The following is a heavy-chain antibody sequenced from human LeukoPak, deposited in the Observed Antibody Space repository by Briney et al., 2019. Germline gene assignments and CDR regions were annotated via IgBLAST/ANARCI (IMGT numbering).Heavy chain of an antibody. CDR3: ARDVMVGTTSHFDS. CDR2: ISYDGSNK. Sequence: PGGSLRLSCAASGFTFSSYGMHWVRQAPGKGLEWVAVISYDGSNKYYADSVKGRFTISRDNSKNTLYLQMNSLRAEDTAVYYCARDVMVGTTSHFDSWGQGTLVTVSS. J-gene: IGHJ4*02. V-gene: IGHV3-30*03. D-gene: IGHD4/OR15-4a*01. CDR1: GFTFSSYG.